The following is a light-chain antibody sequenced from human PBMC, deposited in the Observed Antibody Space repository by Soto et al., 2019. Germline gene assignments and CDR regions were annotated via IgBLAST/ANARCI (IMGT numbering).Light chain of an antibody. Sequence: QSALTQPASVSGSPGQSITISCTGTSSDVGGYNYVSWYQQHPGKAPILMIFDVSNRPSEVSNRFFGSWSGNTASLTISGLQDEDEADYYCSSYTSSSTVVFGGGTKLTVL. CDR1: SSDVGGYNY. CDR3: SSYTSSSTVV. J-gene: IGLJ2*01. CDR2: DVS. V-gene: IGLV2-14*01.